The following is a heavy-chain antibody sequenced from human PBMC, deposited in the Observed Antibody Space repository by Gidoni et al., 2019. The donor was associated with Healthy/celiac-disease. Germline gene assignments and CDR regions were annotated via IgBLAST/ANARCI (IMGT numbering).Heavy chain of an antibody. V-gene: IGHV4-39*01. CDR1: GGSISSSSYY. J-gene: IGHJ6*02. CDR2: IYYRGST. Sequence: QLQLQESGPGLVKPSETLSLTCTVSGGSISSSSYYWGWIRQPPGKGLEWIGSIYYRGSTYYNPSLKSRVTISVDTSKNQFSLKLSSVTAADTAVYYCASPAFYYYGMDVWGQGTTVTVSS. CDR3: ASPAFYYYGMDV.